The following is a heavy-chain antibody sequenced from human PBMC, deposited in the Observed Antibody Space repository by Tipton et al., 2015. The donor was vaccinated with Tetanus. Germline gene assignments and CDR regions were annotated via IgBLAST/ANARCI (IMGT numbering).Heavy chain of an antibody. D-gene: IGHD3-16*01. CDR2: INPIGGST. J-gene: IGHJ4*02. CDR1: GYTLTSYH. V-gene: IGHV1-46*01. Sequence: QSGAEVKKPGASVKVSCKASGYTLTSYHMHWVRQAPGQGLEWMGIINPIGGSTSYAQKFQGRITMTGDTSTSTVYMDLNSLRSEDTAVYYCAVRNKYGYGSTDHWGQGTLVTVSS. CDR3: AVRNKYGYGSTDH.